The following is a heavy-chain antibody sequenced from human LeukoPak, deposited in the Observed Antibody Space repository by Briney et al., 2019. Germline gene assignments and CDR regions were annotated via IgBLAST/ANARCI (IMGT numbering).Heavy chain of an antibody. CDR1: GGSISSYY. V-gene: IGHV4-59*01. Sequence: PSETLSLTCTVSGGSISSYYWSWIRQPPGKGLEWIGYIYYSGSTNYNPSLKSRVTISVDSSKNQFSLKLGSVTAADTAVYYCARVPTGPSYYYGMDVWGQGTTVTVSS. CDR3: ARVPTGPSYYYGMDV. CDR2: IYYSGST. D-gene: IGHD4-17*01. J-gene: IGHJ6*02.